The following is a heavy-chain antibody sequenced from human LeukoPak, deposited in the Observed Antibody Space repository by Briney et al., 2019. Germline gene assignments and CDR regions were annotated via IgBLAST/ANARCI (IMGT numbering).Heavy chain of an antibody. J-gene: IGHJ4*02. CDR1: GFTFSSYA. Sequence: GGSLRLSCAASGFTFSSYAMSWVRHAPGKGLVWVPRINSHGSSTSYADSVKGRFTISRDNAKNTLYLQMNSLRAEDTAVYYCARASLWEPLDYWGQGTLVTVSS. V-gene: IGHV3-74*01. D-gene: IGHD1-26*01. CDR2: INSHGSST. CDR3: ARASLWEPLDY.